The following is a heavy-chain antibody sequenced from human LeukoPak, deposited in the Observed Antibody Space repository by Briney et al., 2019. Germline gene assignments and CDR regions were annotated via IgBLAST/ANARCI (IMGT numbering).Heavy chain of an antibody. D-gene: IGHD1-7*01. CDR2: INQDGSER. V-gene: IGHV3-7*01. Sequence: GGPLRLSCAASGFTFSNYWVTWVRQAPAKRLQWVANINQDGSERHYVDSVRGRFTISRDNAKNSLYLQMNSLRAEDTAVYYCASNWNYVRGYGMDVWGQGTTVIVSS. CDR1: GFTFSNYW. J-gene: IGHJ6*02. CDR3: ASNWNYVRGYGMDV.